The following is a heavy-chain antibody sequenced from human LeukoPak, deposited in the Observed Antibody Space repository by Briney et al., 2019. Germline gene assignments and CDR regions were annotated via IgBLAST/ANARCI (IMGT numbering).Heavy chain of an antibody. CDR1: GGSISSGSYY. CDR3: ARARLGYCSSTSCLAGFDY. D-gene: IGHD2-2*01. J-gene: IGHJ4*02. Sequence: SQTLSLTCTVSGGSISSGSYYWSWIRQPPGKGLEWIGEINHSGSTNYNPSLKSRVTISVDTSKNQFSLKLSSVTAADTAVYYCARARLGYCSSTSCLAGFDYGGQGTLVTVSS. V-gene: IGHV4-39*07. CDR2: INHSGST.